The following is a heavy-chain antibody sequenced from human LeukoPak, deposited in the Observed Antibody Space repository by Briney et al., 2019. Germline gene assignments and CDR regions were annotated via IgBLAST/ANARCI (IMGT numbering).Heavy chain of an antibody. CDR1: GFSFSTCA. CDR3: ARAAGGSSGRNPYFDY. D-gene: IGHD6-19*01. CDR2: ISSGGGST. V-gene: IGHV3-23*01. J-gene: IGHJ4*02. Sequence: PGGSLRLSCTASGFSFSTCAMSWVRQPPGKGLEWVSSISSGGGSTYYADSVKGRFTISRDNSKNTLYLQMSSLRADDTAVYYCARAAGGSSGRNPYFDYWGQGTQVTVSS.